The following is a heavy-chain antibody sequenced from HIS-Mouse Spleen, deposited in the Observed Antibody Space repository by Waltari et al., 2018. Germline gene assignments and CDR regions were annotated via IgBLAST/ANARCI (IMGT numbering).Heavy chain of an antibody. CDR1: GFTFSSSG. CDR3: AKASSGWLDY. CDR2: ISNDYSNK. Sequence: QVQLVESGGGVVQPGRSLRLSCAASGFTFSSSGMHWVRQSPGKGLECVAVISNDYSNKYKPDSVKGRFTISRDNSKNTLYLQMNSLRAEDTAVYYCAKASSGWLDYWGQGTLVTVSS. D-gene: IGHD6-19*01. J-gene: IGHJ4*02. V-gene: IGHV3-30*18.